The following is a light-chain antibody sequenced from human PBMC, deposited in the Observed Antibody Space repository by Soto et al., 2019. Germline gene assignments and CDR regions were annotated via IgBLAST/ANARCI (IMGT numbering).Light chain of an antibody. CDR2: GNT. CDR3: QSYDSSLSGWV. J-gene: IGLJ3*02. CDR1: SSKIGAGYD. Sequence: QSVLTQPPSVSGAPGQRVTISCTGSSSKIGAGYDVHWYQQLPGKAPKLLIYGNTNRPSGVPDRFSGSKSGTSASLAITGLQAEDEADYYCQSYDSSLSGWVFGGGTKL. V-gene: IGLV1-40*01.